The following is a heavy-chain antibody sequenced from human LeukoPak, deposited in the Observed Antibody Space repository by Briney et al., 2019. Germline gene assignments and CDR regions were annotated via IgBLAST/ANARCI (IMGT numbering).Heavy chain of an antibody. J-gene: IGHJ6*02. D-gene: IGHD1-1*01. CDR1: GGSISSSSYY. Sequence: SETLSLTCTVSGGSISSSSYYWGWIRQPSGKGLEWIGSIYYSGSTYYNPSLKSRVTISVDTSKNQFSLKLSSVTAADTAVYYCARQSRQHSGMGVWGQGTTVTVSS. CDR3: ARQSRQHSGMGV. V-gene: IGHV4-39*01. CDR2: IYYSGST.